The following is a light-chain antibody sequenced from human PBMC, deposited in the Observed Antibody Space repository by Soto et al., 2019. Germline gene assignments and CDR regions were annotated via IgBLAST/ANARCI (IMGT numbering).Light chain of an antibody. CDR1: QSVSSN. CDR2: GAS. CDR3: QQYNNWPPWT. Sequence: EIVMTQSPATLSVSPGERATLSCRASQSVSSNLAWYQQKPGQAPRLLIYGASTRATGIPARFSGSGSGTEFTLTISILQSEDFALYYCQQYNNWPPWTFGQGTKVEIK. J-gene: IGKJ1*01. V-gene: IGKV3-15*01.